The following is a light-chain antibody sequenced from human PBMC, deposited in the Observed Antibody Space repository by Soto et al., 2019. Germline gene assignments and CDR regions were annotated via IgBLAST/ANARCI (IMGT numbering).Light chain of an antibody. CDR2: EGS. J-gene: IGLJ2*01. V-gene: IGLV2-23*01. Sequence: QSVLTQPASVSGSPGQSITISCTGTSSDVGSYNLVSWYQQHPGKAPKLMIYEGSKRPSGVSNRFSGSKSGNTASLTLSGLQAEDEADYYCCSYAGSSTPHVVFGGGTKVTVL. CDR3: CSYAGSSTPHVV. CDR1: SSDVGSYNL.